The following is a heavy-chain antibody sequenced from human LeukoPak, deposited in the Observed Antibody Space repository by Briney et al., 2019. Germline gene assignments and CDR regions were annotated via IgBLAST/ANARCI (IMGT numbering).Heavy chain of an antibody. CDR1: GDSISSYY. CDR3: ARDRVGATVDAFDI. CDR2: IYTSGST. J-gene: IGHJ3*02. Sequence: SETLSLTCTVSGDSISSYYWSWIRQPAGKGLEWIGRIYTSGSTNYNPSLKSRVTMSVDTSKNQFSLKLSSVTAADTAVYYCARDRVGATVDAFDIWGQGTLVTVSS. V-gene: IGHV4-4*07. D-gene: IGHD1-26*01.